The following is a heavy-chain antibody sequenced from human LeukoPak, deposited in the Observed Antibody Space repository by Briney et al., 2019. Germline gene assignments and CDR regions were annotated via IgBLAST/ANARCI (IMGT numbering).Heavy chain of an antibody. CDR2: INPNSGGT. CDR3: ARVGYGLPHAFDI. V-gene: IGHV1-2*02. D-gene: IGHD5-18*01. CDR1: GYTFTSYY. Sequence: GASVKVSCKASGYTFTSYYMHWVRQAPGQGLGWMGWINPNSGGTNYAQKFQGRVTMTRDTSISTAYMELSRLRSDDTAVYYCARVGYGLPHAFDIWGQGTMVTVSS. J-gene: IGHJ3*02.